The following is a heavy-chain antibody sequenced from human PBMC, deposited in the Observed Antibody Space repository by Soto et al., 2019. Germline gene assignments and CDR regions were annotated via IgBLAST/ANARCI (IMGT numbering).Heavy chain of an antibody. CDR2: ISAYNGNT. D-gene: IGHD3-10*01. V-gene: IGHV1-18*01. J-gene: IGHJ4*02. CDR1: GYTFTSYG. CDR3: ARDVYGSGTGTFDY. Sequence: ASVKVSCKASGYTFTSYGISWVRQAPGQGLEWMGWISAYNGNTNYAQKPQGRVTMTTDTSTSPAYTEPQSLRSDDTAVYYCARDVYGSGTGTFDYWGQGTLVTVSS.